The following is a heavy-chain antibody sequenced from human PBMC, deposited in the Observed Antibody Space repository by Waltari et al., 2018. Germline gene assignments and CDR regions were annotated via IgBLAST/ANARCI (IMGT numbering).Heavy chain of an antibody. D-gene: IGHD6-19*01. CDR3: ARLRGGSGWYSGDYFDY. CDR2: IYHSGST. V-gene: IGHV4-38-2*01. Sequence: QVQLQESGPGLVKPSETLSLTCAVSGYSISSGYYRGWIRQPPGKGRGWIGSIYHSGSTYYNPSLKSRVTISVDTSKNQFSLKLSSVTAADTAVYYCARLRGGSGWYSGDYFDYWGQGTLVTVSS. J-gene: IGHJ4*02. CDR1: GYSISSGYY.